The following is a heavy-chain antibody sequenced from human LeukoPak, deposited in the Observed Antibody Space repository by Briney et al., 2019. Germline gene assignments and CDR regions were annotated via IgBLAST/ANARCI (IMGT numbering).Heavy chain of an antibody. CDR3: ARVRGYCSSTSCYVNWFGP. J-gene: IGHJ5*02. CDR1: GGSISSGGYY. D-gene: IGHD2-2*01. V-gene: IGHV4-31*03. CDR2: IYYSGST. Sequence: PSGTLSLTCTVSGGSISSGGYYWSWIRQHPGKGLEWIGYIYYSGSTYYNPSLKSRVTISVDTSKNQFSLKLSSVTAADTAVYYCARVRGYCSSTSCYVNWFGPWGQGTLVTVSS.